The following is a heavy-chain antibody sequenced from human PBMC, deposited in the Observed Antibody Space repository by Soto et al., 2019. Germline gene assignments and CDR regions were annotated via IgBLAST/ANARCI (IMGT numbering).Heavy chain of an antibody. Sequence: SATLSLTCTVCGSTISSYYWSGIRQSPGKGVEWIGYIHYSGSTKSNPSLKSRVTISVDTSRNQVSLKLSSVTAADSAVYFCARARYQLLHPYYYGMDVWGQGTTVTVSS. D-gene: IGHD2-2*01. CDR1: GSTISSYY. V-gene: IGHV4-59*01. CDR2: IHYSGST. CDR3: ARARYQLLHPYYYGMDV. J-gene: IGHJ6*02.